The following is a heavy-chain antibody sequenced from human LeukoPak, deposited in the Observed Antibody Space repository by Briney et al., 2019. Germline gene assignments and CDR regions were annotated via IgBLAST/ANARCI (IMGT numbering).Heavy chain of an antibody. CDR1: GGSISSSNW. CDR3: ARGTITTVTDS. J-gene: IGHJ4*02. D-gene: IGHD4-17*01. CDR2: IYLRGNT. Sequence: PSGTLSLTCAISGGSISSSNWWTWVRQPPGKGLEWVGEIYLRGNTNYNPSLESRVTISVDESKTQLSLRLESVTAADTAVYYCARGTITTVTDSWGPGTLVTVSS. V-gene: IGHV4-4*02.